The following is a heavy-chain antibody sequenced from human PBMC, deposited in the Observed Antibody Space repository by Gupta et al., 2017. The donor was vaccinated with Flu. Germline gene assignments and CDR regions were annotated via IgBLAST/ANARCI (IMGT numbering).Heavy chain of an antibody. CDR1: GFTFDDYS. D-gene: IGHD3-22*01. V-gene: IGHV3-9*01. J-gene: IGHJ3*01. CDR2: ISWNSGII. CDR3: AKAVVVADDAFGF. Sequence: QLVESVGGLVRLGRSLRLFWSASGFTFDDYSLHRVRQAPGKRLVWVSSISWNSGIIVYADSVKGRFTISRDNAENSVYLQMNSLRPEDTALYYCAKAVVVADDAFGFWGQGTMVTVSS.